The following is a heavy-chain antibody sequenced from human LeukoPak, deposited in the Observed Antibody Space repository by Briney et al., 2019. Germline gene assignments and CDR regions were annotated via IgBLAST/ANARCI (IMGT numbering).Heavy chain of an antibody. CDR3: AGGPSSWYVY. J-gene: IGHJ4*02. CDR2: IRYDGSNK. CDR1: GLTFSSYG. D-gene: IGHD6-13*01. Sequence: PGGSLRLSCAASGLTFSSYGMHWVRQAPGKGLEWVAFIRYDGSNKYYADSVKGRFTISRDNAKNSLYLQMNSLRAEDTAVYYCAGGPSSWYVYWGQGTLVTVSS. V-gene: IGHV3-30*02.